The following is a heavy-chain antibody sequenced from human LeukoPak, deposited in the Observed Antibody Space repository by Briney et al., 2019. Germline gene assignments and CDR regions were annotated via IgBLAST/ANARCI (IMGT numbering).Heavy chain of an antibody. CDR2: IKQDGSEK. CDR1: GFPFSSYW. V-gene: IGHV3-7*01. D-gene: IGHD3-3*01. CDR3: ARVARNYDFWSGYWRPIDY. Sequence: PGGSLRLSCAASGFPFSSYWMSWVRQAPGKGLEWVANIKQDGSEKYYVDSVKGRFTISRDNAKNSLYLQMNSLRAEDTAVYYCARVARNYDFWSGYWRPIDYWGQGTLVTVSS. J-gene: IGHJ4*02.